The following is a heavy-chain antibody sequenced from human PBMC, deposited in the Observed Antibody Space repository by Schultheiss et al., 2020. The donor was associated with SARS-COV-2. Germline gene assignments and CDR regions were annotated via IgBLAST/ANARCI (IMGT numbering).Heavy chain of an antibody. D-gene: IGHD4-17*01. V-gene: IGHV3-7*03. CDR1: GFSLSGYW. Sequence: GGSLRLSCAASGFSLSGYWMSWVRQAPGKGLEWVANIKHDGNERHYVDSVRGRFTISRDNAKNSLFLQMNSPRAEDTAVYYCARGGIDYGDRPWDSWGQGTLVTVSS. CDR3: ARGGIDYGDRPWDS. J-gene: IGHJ4*02. CDR2: IKHDGNER.